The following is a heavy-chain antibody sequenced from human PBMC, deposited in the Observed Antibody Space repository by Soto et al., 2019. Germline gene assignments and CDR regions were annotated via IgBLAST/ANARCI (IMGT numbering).Heavy chain of an antibody. V-gene: IGHV4-30-4*01. CDR2: IYYSGST. CDR1: CGSISSGDYY. J-gene: IGHJ4*02. CDR3: ARWLRPYYFDY. D-gene: IGHD5-12*01. Sequence: SETLSLTCTVSCGSISSGDYYWSWIRQPPGKGLEWIGYIYYSGSTNYNPSLKSRVTISVDTSKNQFSLKLSSVTAADTAVYYCARWLRPYYFDYWGQGTLVTVSS.